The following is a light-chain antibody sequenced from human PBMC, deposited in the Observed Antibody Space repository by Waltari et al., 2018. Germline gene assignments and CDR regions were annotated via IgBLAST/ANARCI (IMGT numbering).Light chain of an antibody. V-gene: IGKV3-20*01. CDR1: QSVSKY. CDR3: QKYVNLPAT. Sequence: EIVLTQSPGTLSLSPGERATPPCRASQSVSKYLAWYQQRPGQAPRLLIYDASIRATGIPDRFSGSGSGTDFSLTISRLEPEDFAVYYCQKYVNLPATFGQGTKVEIK. J-gene: IGKJ1*01. CDR2: DAS.